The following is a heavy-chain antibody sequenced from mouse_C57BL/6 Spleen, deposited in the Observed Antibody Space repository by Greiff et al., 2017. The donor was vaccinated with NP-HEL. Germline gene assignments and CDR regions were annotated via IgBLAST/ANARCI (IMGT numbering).Heavy chain of an antibody. CDR2: IDPSDSYT. V-gene: IGHV1-59*01. D-gene: IGHD2-5*01. CDR1: GYTFTSYW. J-gene: IGHJ3*01. CDR3: AREGYYSNPWFAY. Sequence: QVQLQQSGAELVRPGTSVKLSCKASGYTFTSYWMHWVKQRPGQGLEWIGVIDPSDSYTNYNQKFKGKATLTVDTSSSTAYMQLSSLTSEDSAVYYCAREGYYSNPWFAYWGQGTLVTVSA.